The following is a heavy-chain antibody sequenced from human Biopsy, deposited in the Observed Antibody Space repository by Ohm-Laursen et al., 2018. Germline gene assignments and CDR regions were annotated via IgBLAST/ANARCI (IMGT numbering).Heavy chain of an antibody. CDR2: LNPAAEAT. J-gene: IGHJ6*02. Sequence: ASVKVSCNASGYNFGNYYINWVRQVPGQGLEWLGVLNPAAEATIYAQKFQDRITLTRDTSTNTVYMDLTSLSFEDTAVYYCARESPLRLGVCGAIRCFKEVFGMDVWGQGTTVIVSS. D-gene: IGHD2-21*01. CDR1: GYNFGNYY. V-gene: IGHV1-46*01. CDR3: ARESPLRLGVCGAIRCFKEVFGMDV.